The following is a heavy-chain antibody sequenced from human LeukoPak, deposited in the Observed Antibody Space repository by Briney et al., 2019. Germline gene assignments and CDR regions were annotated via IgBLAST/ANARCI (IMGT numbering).Heavy chain of an antibody. Sequence: RASVKVSRKASGYTFTSYDINWVRQATGQGLEWMGWMNPNSGNTGYAQKFQGRVTMTRNTSISTAYMELSSLRSEDTAVYYCARMFQQSYQAVGYWGQGTLVTVSS. D-gene: IGHD1-26*01. CDR1: GYTFTSYD. CDR3: ARMFQQSYQAVGY. CDR2: MNPNSGNT. V-gene: IGHV1-8*01. J-gene: IGHJ4*02.